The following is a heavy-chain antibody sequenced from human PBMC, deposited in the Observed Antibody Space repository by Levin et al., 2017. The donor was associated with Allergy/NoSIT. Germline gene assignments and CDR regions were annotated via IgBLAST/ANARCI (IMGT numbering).Heavy chain of an antibody. CDR1: GFAFTPAW. CDR3: AWDKDAYYKMDV. J-gene: IGHJ6*02. Sequence: GGSLRLSCAASGFAFTPAWMTWVRQAPGKGLEWVGRLKSEGSGGTADYAAPVKGRFTISRDDSKNTLYLQMNGLKVEDTAVYYCAWDKDAYYKMDVWGQGTTVTVSS. V-gene: IGHV3-15*01. D-gene: IGHD1-26*01. CDR2: LKSEGSGGTA.